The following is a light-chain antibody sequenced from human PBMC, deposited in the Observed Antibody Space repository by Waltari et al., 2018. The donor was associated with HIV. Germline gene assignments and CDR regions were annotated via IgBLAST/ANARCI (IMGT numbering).Light chain of an antibody. CDR2: RNN. CDR3: SAWDISLNVWV. V-gene: IGLV10-54*01. CDR1: SNNVGFQG. J-gene: IGLJ3*02. Sequence: QAGLTQPPSVSKGLRQTATLTCTGNSNNVGFQGAAWLQQHQGHPPKLLSYRNNYRPSGISERFSASRSGNTASLTIIGLQPEDEADYYCSAWDISLNVWVFGGGTKLTVL.